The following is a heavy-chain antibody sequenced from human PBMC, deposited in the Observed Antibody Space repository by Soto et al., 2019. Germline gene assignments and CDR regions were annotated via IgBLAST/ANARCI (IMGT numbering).Heavy chain of an antibody. J-gene: IGHJ4*02. CDR3: ARDRGPFSGCSSTSCYALRRANPLPEYYFDY. V-gene: IGHV1-69*06. CDR2: IIPIFGTA. D-gene: IGHD2-2*01. CDR1: GGTFSSYA. Sequence: SVKVSCKASGGTFSSYAISWLRQSPGQGLEWMGGIIPIFGTANYAQKFQGRVTITADKSTSTAYMELSSLRSEDTAVYYCARDRGPFSGCSSTSCYALRRANPLPEYYFDYWGQGTLVTVPQ.